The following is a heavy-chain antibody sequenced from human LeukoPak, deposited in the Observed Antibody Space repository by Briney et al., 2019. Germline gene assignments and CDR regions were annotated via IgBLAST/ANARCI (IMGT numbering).Heavy chain of an antibody. D-gene: IGHD1-14*01. Sequence: GASVKVSCKASGYIFTGYYMHWVRQAPGQGLEWMGWINPNSGGTNYAQKFQDRVTMTRDTSITTAYMELSRLRSDDTAVYYCATISRNDSFDIWGQGTMVTVSS. CDR1: GYIFTGYY. CDR3: ATISRNDSFDI. J-gene: IGHJ3*02. V-gene: IGHV1-2*02. CDR2: INPNSGGT.